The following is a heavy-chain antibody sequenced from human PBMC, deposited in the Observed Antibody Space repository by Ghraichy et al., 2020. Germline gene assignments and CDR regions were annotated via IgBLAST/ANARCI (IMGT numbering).Heavy chain of an antibody. J-gene: IGHJ5*02. CDR1: GFTVSSSY. Sequence: GESLNISCAASGFTVSSSYMTWVRQAPGKGLEWVSVIYSGGDTYYADSVRGRFTISRDNSKNTLYLQMNALRAEDTAVYYCARNGMDNWFDPWGQGTLVTVSS. D-gene: IGHD1-1*01. V-gene: IGHV3-53*01. CDR2: IYSGGDT. CDR3: ARNGMDNWFDP.